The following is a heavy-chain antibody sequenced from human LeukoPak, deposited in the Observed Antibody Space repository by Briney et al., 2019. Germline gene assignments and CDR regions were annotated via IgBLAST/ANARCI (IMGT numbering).Heavy chain of an antibody. CDR2: IYHTGGT. Sequence: PSETLSLTCAVSGGSISSGDYSWSWVRQPPGKGLEWIGYIYHTGGTFYNPSLKSRVTMSADRSKNQFSLKLSSVTAADTAVYYCARDHSVTGYWYFDLWGRSTLVTVSS. CDR3: ARDHSVTGYWYFDL. V-gene: IGHV4-30-2*01. CDR1: GGSISSGDYS. D-gene: IGHD2-21*02. J-gene: IGHJ2*01.